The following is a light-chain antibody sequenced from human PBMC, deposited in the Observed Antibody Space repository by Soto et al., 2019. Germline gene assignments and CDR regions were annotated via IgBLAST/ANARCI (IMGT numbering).Light chain of an antibody. J-gene: IGKJ1*01. CDR2: GTS. Sequence: EVVLSQSPGTLSLSPGERATLSCRASQSVSSSFLAWYQRQPGQAPRLLLYGTSTRATGIPDRFSGSGSGTDFTLTISRLEPEDFAVYYCHQYDSWTFGQGTKVDI. V-gene: IGKV3-20*01. CDR3: HQYDSWT. CDR1: QSVSSSF.